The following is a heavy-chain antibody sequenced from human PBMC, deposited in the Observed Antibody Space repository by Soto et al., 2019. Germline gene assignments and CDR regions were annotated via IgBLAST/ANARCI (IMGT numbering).Heavy chain of an antibody. J-gene: IGHJ4*02. CDR1: GLTFSRVS. V-gene: IGHV3-21*01. CDR2: ISSGSSDT. Sequence: PGESLKISCEASGLTFSRVSMNWVRQVAGKGLEWVASISSGSSDTWYADSVNGRFIISRDNAQNSLFLQMNTLRPEDTAMYYCARVAYWGPGTQVTVSS. CDR3: ARVAY.